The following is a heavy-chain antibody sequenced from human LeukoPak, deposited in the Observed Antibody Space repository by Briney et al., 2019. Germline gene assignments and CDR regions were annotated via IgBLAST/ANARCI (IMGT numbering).Heavy chain of an antibody. J-gene: IGHJ6*02. D-gene: IGHD5-18*01. CDR3: AKIEEDSYGSFYYYYGMDV. Sequence: GGSLRLSCAASGFTFSSYAMSWVRQAPGKGLEWVSAISGSGGSTYYADSVKGRFTISRDNSKNTLYLQMNSLRAEDTAVYYCAKIEEDSYGSFYYYYGMDVWGQGTTVTVSS. V-gene: IGHV3-23*01. CDR2: ISGSGGST. CDR1: GFTFSSYA.